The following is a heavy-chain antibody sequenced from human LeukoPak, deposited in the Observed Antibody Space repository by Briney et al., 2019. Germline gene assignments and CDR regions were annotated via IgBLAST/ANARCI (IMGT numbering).Heavy chain of an antibody. Sequence: GGSLRLSCSAFGFTLSHDWMTWVRQAPGKGLGWVASIKEDGSEKSYVDSVKGRFTISRDNSKNMLYLQMDSLRPEDTAVYYCAKDPGASVPGFHMNVWGKGTTVIVSS. V-gene: IGHV3-7*04. D-gene: IGHD2-8*02. CDR3: AKDPGASVPGFHMNV. CDR1: GFTLSHDW. J-gene: IGHJ6*03. CDR2: IKEDGSEK.